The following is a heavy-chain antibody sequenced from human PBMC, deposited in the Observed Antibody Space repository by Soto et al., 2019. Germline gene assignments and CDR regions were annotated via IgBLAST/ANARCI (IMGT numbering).Heavy chain of an antibody. D-gene: IGHD2-15*01. CDR3: ARGPRSGFCSGGTCHYFDY. J-gene: IGHJ4*02. CDR1: GYAFTSYG. Sequence: QLEQPGGEVKKTGASVKVSCKASGYAFTSYGITWVRQAPGQGLEWMGWSSAYSDVAKYALKFQDRVTMTTDTSTNTAYMELRSLTSDDTAIYYCARGPRSGFCSGGTCHYFDYWGQGTQVTVSA. CDR2: SSAYSDVA. V-gene: IGHV1-18*01.